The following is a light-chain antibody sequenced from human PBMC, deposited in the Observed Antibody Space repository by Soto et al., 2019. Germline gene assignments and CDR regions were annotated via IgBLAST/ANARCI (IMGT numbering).Light chain of an antibody. V-gene: IGLV1-40*01. CDR2: GNS. CDR1: SSNIGAGYD. Sequence: QSVLTQPPSVSGAPGQRVTISCTGSSSNIGAGYDVHWYQQLPGTAPKLLIYGNSNRPSGVPDRFSGSKSGTSASLAITGRQAEDEADYYCQSYDSGLSGVVFGGGTKLTV. J-gene: IGLJ2*01. CDR3: QSYDSGLSGVV.